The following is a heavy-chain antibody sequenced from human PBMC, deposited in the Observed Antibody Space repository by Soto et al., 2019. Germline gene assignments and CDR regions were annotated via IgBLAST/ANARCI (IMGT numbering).Heavy chain of an antibody. CDR1: GWSFTFYW. V-gene: IGHV5-51*01. D-gene: IGHD3-10*01. CDR3: ARQDGSGTYYFDS. J-gene: IGHJ4*02. CDR2: IYPRDSDT. Sequence: PGESLKISGKASGWSFTFYWIAWVRQMPGKGLEWMGIIYPRDSDTRYSPSFQGQVSISADKSISTAYLQWSSLKASDTAMYYCARQDGSGTYYFDSWGQGTLVTVSS.